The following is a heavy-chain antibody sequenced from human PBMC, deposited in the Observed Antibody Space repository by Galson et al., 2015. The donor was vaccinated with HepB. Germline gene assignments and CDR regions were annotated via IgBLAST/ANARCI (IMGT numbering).Heavy chain of an antibody. CDR3: AKVRYCSGGSCYLHRYYYYGMDV. D-gene: IGHD2-15*01. Sequence: SLRLSCAASGFTFSSYGMHWVRQAPGKGLEWVAVISYDGSNKYYADSVKGRFTISRDNSKNTLYLQMNSLRAEDTAVYYCAKVRYCSGGSCYLHRYYYYGMDVWGQGTTVTVSS. V-gene: IGHV3-30*18. CDR2: ISYDGSNK. J-gene: IGHJ6*02. CDR1: GFTFSSYG.